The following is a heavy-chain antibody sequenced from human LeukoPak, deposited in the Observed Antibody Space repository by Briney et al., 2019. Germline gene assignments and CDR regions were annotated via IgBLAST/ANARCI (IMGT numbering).Heavy chain of an antibody. V-gene: IGHV1-18*01. J-gene: IGHJ5*02. D-gene: IGHD3-10*01. CDR3: ARTRRITMPYARVGWLDP. CDR1: GYTFTSYG. CDR2: ISAYNGNT. Sequence: ASVKVSCKASGYTFTSYGISWVRQAPGQGLEWMGWISAYNGNTNYAQKLQGRVTMTTDTSTSTAYMELRSLRSDDTAVYYCARTRRITMPYARVGWLDPWGQGTLVTVSS.